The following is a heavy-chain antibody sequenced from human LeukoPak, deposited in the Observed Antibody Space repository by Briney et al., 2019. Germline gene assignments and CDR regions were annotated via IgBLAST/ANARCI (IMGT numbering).Heavy chain of an antibody. D-gene: IGHD3-9*01. CDR1: GGSISSYY. CDR3: ASHHYHILTGYRNYAFDI. Sequence: PSETLPVTCTVSGGSISSYYWSWIRQPAGKGLEWSGRIYTSGSSNYNPSLKSRVTMSVDTSKNQFSLKLSSVTAADTAVYYCASHHYHILTGYRNYAFDIWGQGTMVTVS. J-gene: IGHJ3*02. V-gene: IGHV4-4*07. CDR2: IYTSGSS.